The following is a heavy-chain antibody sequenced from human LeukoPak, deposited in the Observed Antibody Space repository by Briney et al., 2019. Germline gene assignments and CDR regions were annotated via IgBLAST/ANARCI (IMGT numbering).Heavy chain of an antibody. V-gene: IGHV4-39*07. CDR1: GGSISSSAYY. J-gene: IGHJ5*02. CDR2: IYYSGST. D-gene: IGHD2-15*01. CDR3: ARDQDGNWFDP. Sequence: SETLSLTCTVSGGSISSSAYYWGWIRQPPGKGLEWIGSIYYSGSTYYNPSLKSRVTISVDTSKNQFSLRLSSVTAADTAVYCCARDQDGNWFDPWGQGTLVTVSS.